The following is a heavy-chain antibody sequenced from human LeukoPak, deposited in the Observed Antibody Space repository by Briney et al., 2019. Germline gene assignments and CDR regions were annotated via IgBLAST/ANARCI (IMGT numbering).Heavy chain of an antibody. CDR3: ARGTPMVSVWFDP. CDR2: IYSSGST. CDR1: GGSISSYY. V-gene: IGHV4-4*07. J-gene: IGHJ5*02. Sequence: PSETLSLTCTVSGGSISSYYWSWIRQPAGKGLEWIGRIYSSGSTKYNPSLKSRVTMSVDTSKNQFSLKLRSVTAADTAVYHCARGTPMVSVWFDPWGQGTLVTVSS. D-gene: IGHD5-18*01.